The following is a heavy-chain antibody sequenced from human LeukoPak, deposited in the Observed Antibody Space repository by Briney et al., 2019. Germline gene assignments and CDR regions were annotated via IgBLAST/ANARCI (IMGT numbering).Heavy chain of an antibody. J-gene: IGHJ6*03. CDR2: IYSGGSA. CDR3: ASGSGSYRTPYYYMDV. Sequence: GGSLRLSCAASGFTVSSNYMSWVRQAPGKGLEWVSVIYSGGSAYYADSVKGRFTISRDNSKNTLYLQMNNLRAEDTAVYYCASGSGSYRTPYYYMDVWGKGTTVTVSS. D-gene: IGHD3-10*01. V-gene: IGHV3-53*01. CDR1: GFTVSSNY.